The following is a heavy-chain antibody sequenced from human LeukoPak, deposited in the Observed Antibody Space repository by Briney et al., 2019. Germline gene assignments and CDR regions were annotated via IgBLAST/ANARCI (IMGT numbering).Heavy chain of an antibody. D-gene: IGHD3-10*01. CDR1: GGSISSGGYY. CDR2: IYYSGST. V-gene: IGHV4-31*03. Sequence: PSETLSLTCTVSGGSISSGGYYWSWIRQHPGKGLEWIGYIYYSGSTYYNPSLKSRVTISVHTSKNQFSLKLSSVTAADTAGDYCARDEGGSGQNWFDPWGQGTLVTVSS. CDR3: ARDEGGSGQNWFDP. J-gene: IGHJ5*02.